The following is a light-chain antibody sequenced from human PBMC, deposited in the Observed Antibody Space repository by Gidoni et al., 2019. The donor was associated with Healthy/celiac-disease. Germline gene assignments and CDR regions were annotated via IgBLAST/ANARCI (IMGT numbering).Light chain of an antibody. Sequence: QSVLTPPPSVSGAPGQRVTISGTGSSSNIGAGYDVHWYQQLPGTAPKLLIYGNSNRPSGVPDRFSGSKSGTSASLAITGLQAEDEADYYCQSYDSSLSGSGVFGGGTKLTVL. CDR2: GNS. V-gene: IGLV1-40*01. J-gene: IGLJ3*02. CDR1: SSNIGAGYD. CDR3: QSYDSSLSGSGV.